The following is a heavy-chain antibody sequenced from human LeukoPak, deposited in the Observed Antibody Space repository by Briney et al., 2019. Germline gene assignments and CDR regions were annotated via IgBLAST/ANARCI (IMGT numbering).Heavy chain of an antibody. Sequence: SSETLSLTCTVSSGSISSYYWSWIRQPPGAGLEWIGYIYYSGSTNYNPSLKSRVTISVDTSKNQFSLKLNSVTAADAAVYYCAESHSVWTSFDYWGQGTLVTVSS. CDR2: IYYSGST. J-gene: IGHJ4*02. CDR3: AESHSVWTSFDY. D-gene: IGHD3/OR15-3a*01. V-gene: IGHV4-59*01. CDR1: SGSISSYY.